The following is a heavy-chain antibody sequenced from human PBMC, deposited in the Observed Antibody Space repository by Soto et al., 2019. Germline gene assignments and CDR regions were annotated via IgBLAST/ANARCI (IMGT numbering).Heavy chain of an antibody. J-gene: IGHJ4*02. CDR3: AKDLASVQLWPDRFDY. Sequence: GGSLRLSCAASGFTFSSYAMSWVRQAPGKGLEWVSAISGSGGSTYYADSVKGRFTISRDNSKNTLYLQMNSLRAEETAVYYCAKDLASVQLWPDRFDYWGQGTLVTVSS. V-gene: IGHV3-23*01. CDR2: ISGSGGST. D-gene: IGHD5-18*01. CDR1: GFTFSSYA.